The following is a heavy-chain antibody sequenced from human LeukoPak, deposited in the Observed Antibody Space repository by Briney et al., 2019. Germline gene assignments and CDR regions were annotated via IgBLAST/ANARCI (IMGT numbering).Heavy chain of an antibody. CDR2: IYTSGST. Sequence: SQTLSLTCTVSGGSISSGSYYWSWIRQPAGKGLEWIGRIYTSGSTNYNPSLKSRVTISVDTSKNQFSLKLSSVTAADTAVYYCAREGSYNDFDYWGQGTLVTVSS. D-gene: IGHD1-26*01. CDR1: GGSISSGSYY. V-gene: IGHV4-61*02. J-gene: IGHJ4*02. CDR3: AREGSYNDFDY.